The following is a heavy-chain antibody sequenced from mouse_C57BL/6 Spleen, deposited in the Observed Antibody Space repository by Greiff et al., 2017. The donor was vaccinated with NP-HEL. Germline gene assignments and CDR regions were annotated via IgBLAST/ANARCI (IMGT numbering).Heavy chain of an antibody. CDR2: ISYDGSN. D-gene: IGHD2-1*01. J-gene: IGHJ1*03. CDR1: GYSITSGYY. V-gene: IGHV3-6*01. CDR3: ARAHSYGNYVDWYFDV. Sequence: DVQLQESGPGLVKPSQSLSLTCSVTGYSITSGYYWNWIRQFPGNQLEWMGYISYDGSNNYNPSLKNRISITRDTSKNQFFLKLNSVTTEDTATYYCARAHSYGNYVDWYFDVWGTGTTVTVSS.